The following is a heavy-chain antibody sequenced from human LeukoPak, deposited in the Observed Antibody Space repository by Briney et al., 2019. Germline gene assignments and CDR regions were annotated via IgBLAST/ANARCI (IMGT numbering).Heavy chain of an antibody. D-gene: IGHD1-14*01. V-gene: IGHV3-23*01. CDR3: AKENRWE. CDR2: ISGSGGST. Sequence: GGSLRLSCAASGLIFSSYAMSWVRQGPGKGLEWVSRISGSGGSTYYADSVKGRFTISRDDSKNTLYLEMDSLRAEDTAVYYCAKENRWEWGQGTLVTVSS. CDR1: GLIFSSYA. J-gene: IGHJ4*02.